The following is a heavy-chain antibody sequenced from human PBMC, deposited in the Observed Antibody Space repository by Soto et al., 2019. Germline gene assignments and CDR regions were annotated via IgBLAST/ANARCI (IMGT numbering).Heavy chain of an antibody. Sequence: QLQLQESGPGLVKPSETLSLTCTVSGGSISSSSYYWGWIRQPPGKGLEWIGSIYYSGSTYYNPSLKSRVTISVDTSKNQFSLKLSSVTAADTAVYYCARLPLYCSGGSCYAGYFDYWGQGTLVTVSS. J-gene: IGHJ4*02. D-gene: IGHD2-15*01. CDR1: GGSISSSSYY. V-gene: IGHV4-39*01. CDR2: IYYSGST. CDR3: ARLPLYCSGGSCYAGYFDY.